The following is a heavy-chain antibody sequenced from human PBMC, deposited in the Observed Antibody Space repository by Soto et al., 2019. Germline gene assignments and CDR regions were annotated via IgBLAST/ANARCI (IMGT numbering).Heavy chain of an antibody. CDR3: ARAGRSYGDFGPHYWYFDL. Sequence: ESGGGLVQPGGSLRLSCAASGFTFSSYDIHWVRQGIGKGLEWVAAIATSGDTYFPGSVKGRFTISRDNAKNSLYLQMNNLRAGDTAVYYCARAGRSYGDFGPHYWYFDLWGRGTLVTVSS. CDR2: IATSGDT. D-gene: IGHD4-17*01. CDR1: GFTFSSYD. J-gene: IGHJ2*01. V-gene: IGHV3-13*01.